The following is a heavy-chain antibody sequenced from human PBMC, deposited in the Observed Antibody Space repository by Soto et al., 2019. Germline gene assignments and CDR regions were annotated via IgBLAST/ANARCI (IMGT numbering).Heavy chain of an antibody. V-gene: IGHV4-31*03. Sequence: PSETLSLTCTVSGDSISSGGYYWSWIRQHPGKGLEWIGYISNSGSTFYNPSLRSRVTTSVDTSKNQFSLKLSSVTAADTAVYYCARGGDTDAFDIWGQGTMVTVSS. J-gene: IGHJ3*02. CDR1: GDSISSGGYY. CDR2: ISNSGST. CDR3: ARGGDTDAFDI. D-gene: IGHD1-26*01.